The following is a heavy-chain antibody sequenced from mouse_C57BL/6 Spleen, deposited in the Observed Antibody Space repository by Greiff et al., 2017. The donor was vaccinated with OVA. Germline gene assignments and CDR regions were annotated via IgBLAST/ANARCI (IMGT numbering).Heavy chain of an antibody. CDR3: AKHADYDLGSGFYAMDY. V-gene: IGHV2-9*01. CDR2: IWGGGST. Sequence: VKLVESGPGLVAPSQSLSITCTVSGFSLTSYGVDWVRQPPGKGLEWLGVIWGGGSTNYNSALMSRLSISKDNSKSQVFLKMNSLQTDDTAMYYCAKHADYDLGSGFYAMDYWGQGTSVTVSS. D-gene: IGHD2-4*01. CDR1: GFSLTSYG. J-gene: IGHJ4*01.